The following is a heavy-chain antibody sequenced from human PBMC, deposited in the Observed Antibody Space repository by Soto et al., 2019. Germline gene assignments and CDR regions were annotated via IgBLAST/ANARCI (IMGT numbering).Heavy chain of an antibody. Sequence: SETLSLTCGVYGGSFSGYYWSWIRQPPGKGLEWIGEINHSGSTNYNPSLKSRVTISVDTSKNQFSLKLSSVTAADTAVYYCARAYYYGSGSYYNHYYYYGMDVWGQGTTVTVSS. J-gene: IGHJ6*02. V-gene: IGHV4-34*01. D-gene: IGHD3-10*01. CDR1: GGSFSGYY. CDR3: ARAYYYGSGSYYNHYYYYGMDV. CDR2: INHSGST.